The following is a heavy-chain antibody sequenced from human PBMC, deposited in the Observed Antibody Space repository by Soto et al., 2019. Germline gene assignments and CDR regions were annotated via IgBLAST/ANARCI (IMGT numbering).Heavy chain of an antibody. CDR2: ISGSGGST. D-gene: IGHD5-18*01. Sequence: GLPLRLSRTVSEFKSRGYGMSCVLQTKGKGLEWVSAISGSGGSTYYADSVKGRFTISRDNSKNTLYLQMNSLRAEDTAVYYCAKSPPGYSYGYFYFDYWGQGTLVTVSS. V-gene: IGHV3-23*01. CDR1: EFKSRGYG. CDR3: AKSPPGYSYGYFYFDY. J-gene: IGHJ4*02.